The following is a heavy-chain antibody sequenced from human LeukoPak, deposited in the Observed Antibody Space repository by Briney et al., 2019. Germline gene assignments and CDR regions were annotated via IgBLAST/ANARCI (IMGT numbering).Heavy chain of an antibody. CDR1: GFTFSSYS. D-gene: IGHD6-6*01. V-gene: IGHV3-21*01. J-gene: IGHJ4*02. CDR2: ISSSSYI. CDR3: ARGLLSSSSVDY. Sequence: GGSLRLSCAASGFTFSSYSMNWVRQAPGKGLEWVSSISSSSYIYYADSVKGRFTISRDNAKNSLYLQMNSLRAEDTAVYYCARGLLSSSSVDYWGQGTLVTASS.